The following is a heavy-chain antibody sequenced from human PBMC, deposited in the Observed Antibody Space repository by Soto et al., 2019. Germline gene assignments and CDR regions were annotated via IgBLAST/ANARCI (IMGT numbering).Heavy chain of an antibody. CDR1: GGSISSGGYY. CDR2: IYYTGST. V-gene: IGHV4-61*08. D-gene: IGHD6-19*01. J-gene: IGHJ4*02. Sequence: SETLSLTCTVSGGSISSGGYYWSWIRQHPGKGLEWIGYIYYTGSTNYNPSLKSRVTISADTSKNQFSLKLSSVTAADTAVYYCARFPYSSGYYYFDYWGQGTLVTVSS. CDR3: ARFPYSSGYYYFDY.